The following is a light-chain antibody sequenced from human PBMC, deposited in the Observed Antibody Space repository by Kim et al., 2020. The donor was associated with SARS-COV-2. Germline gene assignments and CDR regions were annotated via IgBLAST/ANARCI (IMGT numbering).Light chain of an antibody. Sequence: EIVLTQSPATLSLSPGERATLSCRASQSVSTYLAWYQQKPGQAPRLLIYDASNRATGIPARFSGSGSGTDFTLTISSLEPEDSAVYYCQQRSKSPLTFGGGTKVDIK. CDR1: QSVSTY. CDR2: DAS. J-gene: IGKJ4*01. V-gene: IGKV3-11*01. CDR3: QQRSKSPLT.